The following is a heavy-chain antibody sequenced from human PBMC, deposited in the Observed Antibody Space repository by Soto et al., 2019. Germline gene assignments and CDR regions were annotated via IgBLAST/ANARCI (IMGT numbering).Heavy chain of an antibody. CDR1: GFTFSSYA. CDR3: ASIILAISQQLG. J-gene: IGHJ4*02. V-gene: IGHV3-30-3*01. Sequence: QPGGSLRLSCAASGFTFSSYAMHWVRQAPGKGLEWVAVISYDGSNKYYADSVKGRFTISRDNSKNTLYLQMNSLRAEDTAVYYCASIILAISQQLGWGQGTLVTVSS. CDR2: ISYDGSNK. D-gene: IGHD6-13*01.